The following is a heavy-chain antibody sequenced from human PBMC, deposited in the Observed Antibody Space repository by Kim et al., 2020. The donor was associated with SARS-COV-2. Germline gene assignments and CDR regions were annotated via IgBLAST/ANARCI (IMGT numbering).Heavy chain of an antibody. V-gene: IGHV3-73*01. CDR3: TRVPGTPLAFWDAFDI. Sequence: SGKGRFNISRDDSKNTAYLQMNSLKTEDTAVYFCTRVPGTPLAFWDAFDIWGQGTMVTVSS. J-gene: IGHJ3*02. D-gene: IGHD1-1*01.